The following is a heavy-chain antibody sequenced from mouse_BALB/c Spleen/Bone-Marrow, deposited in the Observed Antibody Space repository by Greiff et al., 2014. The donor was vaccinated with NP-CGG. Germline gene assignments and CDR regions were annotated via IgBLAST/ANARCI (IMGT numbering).Heavy chain of an antibody. J-gene: IGHJ4*01. CDR1: GFNIKDTY. CDR3: AIYYGNYYAMDY. CDR2: IDPANGNT. D-gene: IGHD2-1*01. Sequence: EVKLVESGAELVKPGASVKLSCTASGFNIKDTYMHWVKQRPEQGLEWIERIDPANGNTKYDPKFQGKATITADTSSNTAYLQLSSLTSEDTAVYYGAIYYGNYYAMDYWGQGTSVTVSS. V-gene: IGHV14-3*02.